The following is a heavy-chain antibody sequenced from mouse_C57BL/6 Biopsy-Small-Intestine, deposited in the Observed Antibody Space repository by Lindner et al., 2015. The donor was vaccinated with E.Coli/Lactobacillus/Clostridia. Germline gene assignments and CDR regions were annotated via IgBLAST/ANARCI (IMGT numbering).Heavy chain of an antibody. CDR2: IHPSSGYT. D-gene: IGHD2-3*01. CDR3: ARRMGYYFDY. Sequence: VQLQESGAELARPGASVKMSCKASGYIFTSYTMCWVKQRPGQGLEWIGNIHPSSGYTEYNQRFEDKATLTADKSSSTAYMQLSSLTSEDSAVYSCARRMGYYFDYWGQGTTLTVSS. J-gene: IGHJ2*01. CDR1: GYIFTSYT. V-gene: IGHV1-4*01.